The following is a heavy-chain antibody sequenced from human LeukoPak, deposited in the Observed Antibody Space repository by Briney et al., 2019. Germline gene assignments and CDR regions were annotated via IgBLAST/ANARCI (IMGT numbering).Heavy chain of an antibody. Sequence: SSETLSLTCAVYGGSFSGYYWSWIRQPPGKGLEWIGEINHSGSTNYNPSLKSRVTISVDTSKNQFSLKLSSVTAADTAVYYCARANGYGLLDCWGQGTLVTVS. CDR3: ARANGYGLLDC. CDR1: GGSFSGYY. CDR2: INHSGST. V-gene: IGHV4-34*01. D-gene: IGHD5-18*01. J-gene: IGHJ4*02.